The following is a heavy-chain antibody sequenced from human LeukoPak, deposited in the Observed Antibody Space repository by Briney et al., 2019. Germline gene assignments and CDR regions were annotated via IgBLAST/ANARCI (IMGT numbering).Heavy chain of an antibody. Sequence: SVKVSCKASGGTFSSHAISWVRQAPGQGLEWVGGIIPIFGTTNYAQKFQGRVTITTDESTSTGYMELRSLRSDDTAVYYCARGDSGYDYGFDSWGQGTLVTVSS. V-gene: IGHV1-69*05. J-gene: IGHJ4*02. CDR3: ARGDSGYDYGFDS. D-gene: IGHD5-12*01. CDR2: IIPIFGTT. CDR1: GGTFSSHA.